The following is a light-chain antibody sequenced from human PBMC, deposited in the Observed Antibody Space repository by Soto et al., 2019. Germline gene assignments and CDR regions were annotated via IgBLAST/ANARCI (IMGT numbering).Light chain of an antibody. Sequence: DIVMTQSPLSLPVAPGEPASISCRSSQSLLHSNGYNYLDWYLQKPGQSPQLLIYLGSNRASGVPDRFSGSGSGTYFTLKISRVEAEDVGVYYCMQALQNPLTFGGGTKVEIK. CDR2: LGS. J-gene: IGKJ4*01. V-gene: IGKV2-28*01. CDR1: QSLLHSNGYNY. CDR3: MQALQNPLT.